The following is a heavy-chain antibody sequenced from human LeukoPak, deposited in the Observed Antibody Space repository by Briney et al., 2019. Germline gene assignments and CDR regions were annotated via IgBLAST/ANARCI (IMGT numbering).Heavy chain of an antibody. CDR3: ARTEGTYYDFWSGYYDRVGDYFDY. Sequence: GGSLRLSCAASGFTFSDYYMSWIRQAPGKGLEWVSYISSSGSTIYYADSVKGRFTISRDNAKNSLYLQMNSLRAEDTAVYYCARTEGTYYDFWSGYYDRVGDYFDYWGQGTLVTVSS. CDR2: ISSSGSTI. D-gene: IGHD3-3*01. CDR1: GFTFSDYY. V-gene: IGHV3-11*01. J-gene: IGHJ4*02.